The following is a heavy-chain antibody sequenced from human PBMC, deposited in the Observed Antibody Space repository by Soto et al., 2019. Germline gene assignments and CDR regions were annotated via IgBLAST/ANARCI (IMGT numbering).Heavy chain of an antibody. V-gene: IGHV3-66*01. J-gene: IGHJ6*02. CDR3: AREGPLGSYSYYYYGMDV. CDR2: IYSGGST. Sequence: GGSLRLSCAASGFTVSSNYMSWVRQAPGKGLEWVSVIYSGGSTYYADSVKGRFTISRDNSKNTLYLQMNSLRAEDTAVYYCAREGPLGSYSYYYYGMDVWGQGTTVTVSS. CDR1: GFTVSSNY. D-gene: IGHD1-26*01.